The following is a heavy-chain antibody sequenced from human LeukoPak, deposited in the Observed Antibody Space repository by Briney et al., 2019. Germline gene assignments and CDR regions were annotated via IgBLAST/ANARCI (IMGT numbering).Heavy chain of an antibody. V-gene: IGHV4-59*01. CDR1: GGSISSYY. CDR2: IYYSGST. Sequence: PSQTLSPTCTVSGGSISSYYWSWLRQPPGKGLEWIGYIYYSGSTNYNPSLKSRVTISVDTSKNQFSLKLSSLTAADTAVYYCTRVDVWGKGTTVTVSS. CDR3: TRVDV. J-gene: IGHJ6*04.